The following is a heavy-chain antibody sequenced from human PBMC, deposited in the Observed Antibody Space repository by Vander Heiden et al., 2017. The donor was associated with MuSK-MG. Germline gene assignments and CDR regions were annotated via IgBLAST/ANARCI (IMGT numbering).Heavy chain of an antibody. V-gene: IGHV4-59*08. D-gene: IGHD2-2*01. Sequence: QVQLQVSGPGLVKPPATPSLTCTVSGGSSSSFYWAWNRQPPGKGLEWIGYIYYSGSTNYNPSHKSRVTISVDTSKNQFSLKLNSVTAADTAVYYCARLYCSSTSCFDYWGQGTLVTVSS. CDR3: ARLYCSSTSCFDY. CDR1: GGSSSSFY. CDR2: IYYSGST. J-gene: IGHJ4*02.